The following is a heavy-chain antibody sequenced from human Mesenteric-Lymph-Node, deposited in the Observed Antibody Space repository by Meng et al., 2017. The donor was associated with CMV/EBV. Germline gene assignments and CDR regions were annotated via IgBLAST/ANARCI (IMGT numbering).Heavy chain of an antibody. CDR1: GFTFSSYE. Sequence: GESLKISCAASGFTFSSYEMNWVRQAPGKGLEWVSFISHSGSTIYYADSVKGRFTISRDNAKNSLYLQMNSLRAEDTAVYYCARISYAYYFDYWGQGTLVTVSS. CDR3: ARISYAYYFDY. CDR2: ISHSGSTI. J-gene: IGHJ4*02. D-gene: IGHD4-17*01. V-gene: IGHV3-48*03.